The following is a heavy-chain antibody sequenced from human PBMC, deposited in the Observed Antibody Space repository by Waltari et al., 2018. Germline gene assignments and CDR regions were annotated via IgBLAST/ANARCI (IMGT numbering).Heavy chain of an antibody. CDR3: ARRGDFKDWFDS. J-gene: IGHJ5*01. Sequence: QVLLVQSGSEVRKPGSSVKVSCKASGDTFRNFGFNWVRQAPGQGLEWMGGTIPIVGRTNYAQRCKGRVTGSADESTRTAYMELNNLTSDDTAIYFCARRGDFKDWFDSWGQGTLVIVSS. CDR2: TIPIVGRT. CDR1: GDTFRNFG. D-gene: IGHD3-16*01. V-gene: IGHV1-69*12.